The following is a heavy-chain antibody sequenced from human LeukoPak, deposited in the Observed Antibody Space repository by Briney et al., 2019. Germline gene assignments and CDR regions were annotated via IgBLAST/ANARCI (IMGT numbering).Heavy chain of an antibody. CDR3: ARDTAAAGFDP. J-gene: IGHJ5*02. CDR1: GFTFSSYS. D-gene: IGHD6-25*01. CDR2: ISSSSSYI. Sequence: GGSLRLSCAASGFTFSSYSMNWVRQAPGKGLEWVSSISSSSSYIYYADSVKGRFTISRHNSKNTLYLQMNSLRAEDTAVYYCARDTAAAGFDPWGQGTLVTVSS. V-gene: IGHV3-21*04.